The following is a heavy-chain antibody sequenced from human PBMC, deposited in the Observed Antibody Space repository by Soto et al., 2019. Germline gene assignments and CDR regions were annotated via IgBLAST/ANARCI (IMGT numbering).Heavy chain of an antibody. V-gene: IGHV4-39*01. J-gene: IGHJ5*02. CDR1: GGSISSSRFY. CDR2: VYYTGTT. Sequence: QLQMQESGPGLVKPSETLSLTCTVSGGSISSSRFYWGWIRQPPGKGLEWIGGVYYTGTTYYNPSLKTRVTISLETSKKQCALNLSSVTSADTAVYYCGTSSTSYTDWFDPWGQRTLVTVSS. CDR3: GTSSTSYTDWFDP. D-gene: IGHD2-2*01.